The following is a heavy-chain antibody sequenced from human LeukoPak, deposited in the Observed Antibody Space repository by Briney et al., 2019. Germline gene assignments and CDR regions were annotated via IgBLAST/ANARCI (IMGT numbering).Heavy chain of an antibody. CDR2: IFPRDSNT. CDR3: ARRGYDSNGYYSSWFDP. CDR1: GHDFPDYW. J-gene: IGHJ5*02. V-gene: IGHV5-51*01. Sequence: GESLKIPCRASGHDFPDYWIGWVRQMPGKGLEWMGIIFPRDSNTVYGPSFQGQVTISADKSISTAYLQWSSLKASDTAMYYCARRGYDSNGYYSSWFDPWGQGTLVTVSS. D-gene: IGHD3-22*01.